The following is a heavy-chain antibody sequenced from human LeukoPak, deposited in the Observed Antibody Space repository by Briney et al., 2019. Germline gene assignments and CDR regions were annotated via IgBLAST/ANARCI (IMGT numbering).Heavy chain of an antibody. Sequence: PGGSLRLSCAASGFTFSSHWMHWVRQAPGKGLVWISRINNDGGNAVYADSVNGRFTVSRDNAKNVLYLQMNSLRADDTAVYYCAKGSASSGSGYYAYDIWGQGTMVTVSS. CDR1: GFTFSSHW. CDR3: AKGSASSGSGYYAYDI. D-gene: IGHD3-3*01. CDR2: INNDGGNA. J-gene: IGHJ3*02. V-gene: IGHV3-74*01.